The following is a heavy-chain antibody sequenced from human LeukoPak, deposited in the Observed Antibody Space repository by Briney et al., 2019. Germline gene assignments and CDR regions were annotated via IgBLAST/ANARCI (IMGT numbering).Heavy chain of an antibody. J-gene: IGHJ4*02. V-gene: IGHV1-69*05. CDR3: ARGPELERFDY. CDR2: IIPIFGTA. D-gene: IGHD1-1*01. Sequence: SVTVSYKASVGTFSSYAISWVRQAPGQGLEWMGGIIPIFGTANYAQKFQGRVTITTDESTSTAYMELSSLRSEDTAVYYCARGPELERFDYWGQGALVTVSS. CDR1: VGTFSSYA.